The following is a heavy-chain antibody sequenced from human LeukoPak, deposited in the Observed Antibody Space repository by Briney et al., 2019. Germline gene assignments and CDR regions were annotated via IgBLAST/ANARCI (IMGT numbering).Heavy chain of an antibody. D-gene: IGHD6-13*01. CDR1: GGSISSYY. J-gene: IGHJ6*03. CDR3: ARGIAAAGTLLWGTFPDYYYYYMDV. V-gene: IGHV4-59*01. Sequence: PSETLSLTCTVSGGSISSYYWSWIRQPPGKGLEWIGYIYYSGSTNYNPSLKSRVTISVDTSKNQFSLKLSSVTAADTAVYYCARGIAAAGTLLWGTFPDYYYYYMDVWGKGTTVTVSS. CDR2: IYYSGST.